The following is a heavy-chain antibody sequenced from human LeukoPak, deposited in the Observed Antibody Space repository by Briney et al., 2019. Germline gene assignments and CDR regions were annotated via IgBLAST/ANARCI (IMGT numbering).Heavy chain of an antibody. V-gene: IGHV3-9*01. J-gene: IGHJ4*02. D-gene: IGHD3-3*01. Sequence: PGRSLRLSCAASGFTFDDYAMPWVRQAPGKGLEWVSGISWNSGSIGYADSVKGRFTISRDNAKNSLYLQMNSLRAEDTALYYCAKGVGYDFWSGYYHFDYWGQGTLVTVSS. CDR1: GFTFDDYA. CDR2: ISWNSGSI. CDR3: AKGVGYDFWSGYYHFDY.